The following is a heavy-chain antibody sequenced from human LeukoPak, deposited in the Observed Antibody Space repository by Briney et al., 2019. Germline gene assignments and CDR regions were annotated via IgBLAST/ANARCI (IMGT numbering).Heavy chain of an antibody. D-gene: IGHD3-16*01. CDR2: INPNSGGT. CDR1: GYTFTNYG. J-gene: IGHJ5*02. CDR3: ARDQGVQSPFDP. Sequence: ASVKVSCKASGYTFTNYGFSWVRQAPGQGLEWMGWINPNSGGTNYAQKFQGRVTMTRDTSISTAYMELSRLRSDDTAVYYCARDQGVQSPFDPWGQGTLVTVSS. V-gene: IGHV1-2*02.